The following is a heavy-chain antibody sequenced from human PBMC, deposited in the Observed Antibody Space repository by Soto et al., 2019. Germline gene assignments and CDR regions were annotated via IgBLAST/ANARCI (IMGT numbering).Heavy chain of an antibody. CDR3: ARELERVFDY. V-gene: IGHV3-30*04. CDR1: GFTNSSYA. Sequence: QVQLVESGGGVVQPGRSLRLSCAASGFTNSSYAMHWVRQAPGKGLEWVAVIAYDGRNKYYADSVKGRFTISRDNSKNTLYLQMNSLRIEDTAVYYCARELERVFDYWGQGTLVTVSS. CDR2: IAYDGRNK. D-gene: IGHD1-1*01. J-gene: IGHJ4*02.